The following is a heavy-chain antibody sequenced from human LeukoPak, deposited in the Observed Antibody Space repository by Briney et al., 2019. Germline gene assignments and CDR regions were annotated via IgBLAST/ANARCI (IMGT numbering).Heavy chain of an antibody. D-gene: IGHD3-9*01. V-gene: IGHV3-7*01. J-gene: IGHJ4*02. CDR1: GFTFSSYA. Sequence: TGGSLRLSCAASGFTFSSYAMSWVRQAPGKGLEWVANIRQDGSEKYYVDSVKGRFTISRDNAKNSLYLQMNSLRAEDTAVYYCAREASLRYFDWLSGCDFDYWGQGTLVTVSS. CDR2: IRQDGSEK. CDR3: AREASLRYFDWLSGCDFDY.